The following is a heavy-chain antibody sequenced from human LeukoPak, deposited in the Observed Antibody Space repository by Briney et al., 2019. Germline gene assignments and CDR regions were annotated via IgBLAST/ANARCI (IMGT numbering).Heavy chain of an antibody. Sequence: PSETLPLTCTVSGGSISSSTYYGGWIRQPPGKGLEWIGSIFYSGNTYYNPSLKSRVTISIDTSKNQFSLKLSSVTAADTAVYYCARANGYGLLDCWGQGTLSPSPQ. CDR1: GGSISSSTYY. J-gene: IGHJ4*02. V-gene: IGHV4-39*07. CDR3: ARANGYGLLDC. CDR2: IFYSGNT. D-gene: IGHD5-18*01.